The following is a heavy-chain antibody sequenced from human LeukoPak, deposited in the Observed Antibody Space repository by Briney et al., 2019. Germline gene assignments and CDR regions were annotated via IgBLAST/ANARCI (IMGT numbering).Heavy chain of an antibody. J-gene: IGHJ4*02. CDR2: VSSGFHA. D-gene: IGHD5-18*01. V-gene: IGHV3-13*01. Sequence: GGSLRLSCTASGFTLGSHDMHWVRQIPGQGLEWVAAVSSGFHAFFADSVQGRFTVSREDARNSLYLQMNSLRAGDTAVYYCVREARGYHFTYFDYWGQGTLVTVSS. CDR3: VREARGYHFTYFDY. CDR1: GFTLGSHD.